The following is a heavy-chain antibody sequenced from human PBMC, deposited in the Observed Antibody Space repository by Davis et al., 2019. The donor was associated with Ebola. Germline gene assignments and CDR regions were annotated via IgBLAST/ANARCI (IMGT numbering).Heavy chain of an antibody. CDR2: ISWNSGSI. D-gene: IGHD2-2*01. J-gene: IGHJ5*02. CDR3: ARDRCSSTSCYYNWFDP. V-gene: IGHV3-9*01. CDR1: GFTFDDYA. Sequence: SLKISCAASGFTFDDYAMHWVRHAPGKGLEWVSGISWNSGSIGYADSVKGRFTISRDNAKNSLYLQMNSLRAEDTALYHCARDRCSSTSCYYNWFDPWGQGTLVTVSS.